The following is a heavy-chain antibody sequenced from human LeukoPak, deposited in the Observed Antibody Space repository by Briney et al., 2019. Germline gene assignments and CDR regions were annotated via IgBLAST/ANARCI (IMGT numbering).Heavy chain of an antibody. CDR2: IRSKAYGGTT. D-gene: IGHD1-1*01. Sequence: GGSLRLSCTASGFTFGDYAMSWVRQAPGKGLEWVGFIRSKAYGGTTEYAASVKGRFTISRDDSKSIAYLQMNSLKTEDTAVYYCARDQITNGAFDIWGQGTMVTVSS. CDR3: ARDQITNGAFDI. V-gene: IGHV3-49*04. J-gene: IGHJ3*02. CDR1: GFTFGDYA.